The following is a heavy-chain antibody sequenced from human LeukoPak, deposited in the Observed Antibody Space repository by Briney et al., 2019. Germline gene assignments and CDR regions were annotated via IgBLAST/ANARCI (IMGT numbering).Heavy chain of an antibody. D-gene: IGHD5-18*01. V-gene: IGHV4-59*01. J-gene: IGHJ4*02. CDR3: ARSLPDNTAIFRGIDY. CDR2: IYYSGST. Sequence: SETLSLTCTVSGGSISSYYWSWIRQPPGKGLEWIGYIYYSGSTNYNPSLKSRVTISVDTSKNQFSLKLSSVTAADTAVYYCARSLPDNTAIFRGIDYWGQGTLVTVSS. CDR1: GGSISSYY.